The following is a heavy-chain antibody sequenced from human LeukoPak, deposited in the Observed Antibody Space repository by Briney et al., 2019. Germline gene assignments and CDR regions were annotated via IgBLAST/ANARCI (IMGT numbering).Heavy chain of an antibody. CDR2: IPYDGSNK. CDR1: GFILRSYG. CDR3: ASGGHFDY. Sequence: GVSVRLFHASSGFILRSYGMHWVRQASSKGLEWVADIPYDGSNKYYADSVKGRFTISRDNSKNTLYLQMNSLRAEDTAVYYCASGGHFDYWGQGTLVTVSS. V-gene: IGHV3-30*03. J-gene: IGHJ4*02.